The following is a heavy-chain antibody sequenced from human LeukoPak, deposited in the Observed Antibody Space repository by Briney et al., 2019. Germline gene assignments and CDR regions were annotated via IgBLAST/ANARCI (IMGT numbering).Heavy chain of an antibody. J-gene: IGHJ2*01. Sequence: SETLSLTCTVSGGSISSYYWSWIRQPPGKGLEWIGYIYYSGSTNYNPSLKSRATISVDTSKNQFSLKLSSVTAADTAVYYCARVVKGYWYFDLWGRGTLVTVSS. D-gene: IGHD2/OR15-2a*01. CDR2: IYYSGST. CDR1: GGSISSYY. CDR3: ARVVKGYWYFDL. V-gene: IGHV4-59*01.